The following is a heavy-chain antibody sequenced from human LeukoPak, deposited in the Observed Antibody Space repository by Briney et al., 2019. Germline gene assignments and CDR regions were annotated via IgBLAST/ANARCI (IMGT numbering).Heavy chain of an antibody. CDR3: ARDCPYSSGWLNSMDV. J-gene: IGHJ6*02. Sequence: PGGSLRLSCAASGFTFSSYGMHWVRQAPGKGLEWVAVIWYDGSNKYYADSVKGRFTISRDNSKNTLYLQMNSLRAEDTAVYYCARDCPYSSGWLNSMDVWGQGTTVTVSS. D-gene: IGHD6-19*01. CDR1: GFTFSSYG. CDR2: IWYDGSNK. V-gene: IGHV3-33*01.